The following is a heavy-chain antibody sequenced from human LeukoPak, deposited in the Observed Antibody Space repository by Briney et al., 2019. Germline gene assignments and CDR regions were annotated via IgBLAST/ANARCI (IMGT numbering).Heavy chain of an antibody. J-gene: IGHJ4*02. D-gene: IGHD3-22*01. CDR1: GFTFSSYG. Sequence: GGSLRLSCAASGFTFSSYGMHWVRQAPGKGLEWVAFIRYDGSNKYYADSVKGRFTISRDNSKNTLYLQMNSLRAEDTAVYYCAKDYYDSSGYFYPDYWGQGTLVTVSS. CDR3: AKDYYDSSGYFYPDY. V-gene: IGHV3-30*02. CDR2: IRYDGSNK.